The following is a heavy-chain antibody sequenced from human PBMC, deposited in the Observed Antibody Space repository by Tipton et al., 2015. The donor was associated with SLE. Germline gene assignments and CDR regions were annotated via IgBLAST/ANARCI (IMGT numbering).Heavy chain of an antibody. CDR1: GGSFSGYY. D-gene: IGHD6-13*01. CDR2: IYFSGST. V-gene: IGHV4-59*01. J-gene: IGHJ6*03. Sequence: LRLSCAVYGGSFSGYYWSWIRQPPGKGLEWIGCIYFSGSTNYNPSLRSRVTMSVDSSNSQFSLKLSSVTAADTAVYYCARDGGAAAENYNYHMDVWGIGTTVTVSS. CDR3: ARDGGAAAENYNYHMDV.